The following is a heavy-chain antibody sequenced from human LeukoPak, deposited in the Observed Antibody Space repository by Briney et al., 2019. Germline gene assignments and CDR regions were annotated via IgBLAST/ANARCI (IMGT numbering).Heavy chain of an antibody. D-gene: IGHD3-10*01. CDR2: INPNSGGT. Sequence: ASVKVSCKASGYTFTGYYMHWVRQAPGQGLEWMGWINPNSGGTNYAQKFQGRVTMTRDTSISTAYMELGRLRSDDTAVYYCARDRRGRFGESNIDYWGQGTLVTVSS. V-gene: IGHV1-2*02. CDR3: ARDRRGRFGESNIDY. J-gene: IGHJ4*02. CDR1: GYTFTGYY.